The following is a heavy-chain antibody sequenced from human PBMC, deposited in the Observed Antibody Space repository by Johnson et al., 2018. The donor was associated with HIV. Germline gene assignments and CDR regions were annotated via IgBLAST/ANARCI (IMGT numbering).Heavy chain of an antibody. D-gene: IGHD1/OR15-1a*01. J-gene: IGHJ3*02. CDR1: GFNFGDYA. CDR3: ARGGLGFQNIHDAFDI. V-gene: IGHV3-20*04. Sequence: VQLVESGGGLVQPGRSLRLSCSASGFNFGDYAMTWFRQAPGKGLEWVSGINWNGVRTGYLDSMKGRFTISRDNAKNSLYLQMNSLRAEDTALYYCARGGLGFQNIHDAFDIWGQGTMVTVSS. CDR2: INWNGVRT.